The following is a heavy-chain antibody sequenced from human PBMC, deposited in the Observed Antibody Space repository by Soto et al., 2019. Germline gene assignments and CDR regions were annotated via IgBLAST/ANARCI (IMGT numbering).Heavy chain of an antibody. D-gene: IGHD3-9*01. CDR3: ARGYFDSRHGYYL. CDR1: GHLFNNHW. Sequence: PGESVKISCKGPGHLFNNHWIGWVRQTPWKGLEWMGLIFTGDSETKTSPSFQGHVSFSVDNSINTVYLQWTSLKTTDTGIYFCARGYFDSRHGYYLWGQGPL. V-gene: IGHV5-51*01. CDR2: IFTGDSET. J-gene: IGHJ5*02.